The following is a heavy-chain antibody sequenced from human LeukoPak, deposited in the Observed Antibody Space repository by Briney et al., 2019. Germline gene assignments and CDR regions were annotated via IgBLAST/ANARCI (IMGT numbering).Heavy chain of an antibody. CDR1: GGSISSYY. V-gene: IGHV4-59*08. D-gene: IGHD5-12*01. J-gene: IGHJ4*02. CDR2: IYYSGST. Sequence: SETLSLTCTVSGGSISSYYWSWIRQPPGKGLEWIGYIYYSGSTNYNPSLKSRVTISVDTSKSQFSLKLSSVTAADTAVYYCARSPTMDFDYWGQGTLVTVSS. CDR3: ARSPTMDFDY.